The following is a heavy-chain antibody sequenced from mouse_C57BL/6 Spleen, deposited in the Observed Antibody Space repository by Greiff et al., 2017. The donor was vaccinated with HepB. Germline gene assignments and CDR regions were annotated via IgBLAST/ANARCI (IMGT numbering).Heavy chain of an antibody. CDR3: AKNWEGRRYFDV. J-gene: IGHJ1*03. Sequence: VKLQESGPGLVQPSQSLSITCTVSGFSLTSYGVHWVRQSPGKGLEWLGVIWRGGSTDYNAAFMSRLSITKDNSKSQVFFKMNSLQADDTAIYYCAKNWEGRRYFDVWGTGTTVTVSS. V-gene: IGHV2-5*01. CDR1: GFSLTSYG. CDR2: IWRGGST. D-gene: IGHD1-1*01.